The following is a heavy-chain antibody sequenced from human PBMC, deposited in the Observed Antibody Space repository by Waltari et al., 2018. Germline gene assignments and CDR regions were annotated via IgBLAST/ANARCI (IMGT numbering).Heavy chain of an antibody. CDR1: GGSFSGYY. J-gene: IGHJ4*02. V-gene: IGHV4-34*01. D-gene: IGHD3-3*01. CDR2: INHSGST. Sequence: QVQLQQWGAGLLKPSETLSLTCAVYGGSFSGYYWSWIRQPPGKGLEWIGEINHSGSTNYNPSLKSRVTISVDTSKNQFSLKLSSVTAADTAVYYCARVGDFWSGPDYWGQGTLVTVSS. CDR3: ARVGDFWSGPDY.